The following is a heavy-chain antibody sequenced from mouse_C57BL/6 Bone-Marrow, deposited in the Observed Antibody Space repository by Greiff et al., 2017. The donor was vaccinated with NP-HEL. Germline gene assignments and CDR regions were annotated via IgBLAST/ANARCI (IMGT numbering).Heavy chain of an antibody. CDR2: IDPETGGT. J-gene: IGHJ2*01. CDR1: GYTFTDYE. Sequence: VQLQQSGAELVRPGASVTLSCKASGYTFTDYEMHWVKQTPAHGLEWIGAIDPETGGTAYNQKFKGKAILTADKSSSTAYMELRSLTSEDSAVYYCTRPYHLYYFDYWGQGTTLTVSS. CDR3: TRPYHLYYFDY. V-gene: IGHV1-15*01.